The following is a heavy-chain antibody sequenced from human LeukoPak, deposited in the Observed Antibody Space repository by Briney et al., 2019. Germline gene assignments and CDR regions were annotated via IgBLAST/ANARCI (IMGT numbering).Heavy chain of an antibody. CDR2: IKQDGGEK. CDR3: TRDMGGVLVY. D-gene: IGHD3-16*01. V-gene: IGHV3-7*01. CDR1: GFSFSNYW. J-gene: IGHJ4*02. Sequence: GGSLRLSCAASGFSFSNYWMCWVRQAPGKGPEWVANIKQDGGEKYYVDSVKGRFTISRDNAKNSLYLQMNGLRAEDTAVYYCTRDMGGVLVYWGQGTLVTVSS.